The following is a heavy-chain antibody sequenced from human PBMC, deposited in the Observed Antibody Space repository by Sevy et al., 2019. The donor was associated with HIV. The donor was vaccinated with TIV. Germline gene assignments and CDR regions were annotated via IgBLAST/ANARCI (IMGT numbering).Heavy chain of an antibody. D-gene: IGHD2-15*01. Sequence: GGSLRLSCGASGFNFDDYGMHWVRQAPGKGPEWVSGLSWNSGSIGYADSVKGRFTISRDNAKNSLSLQMNSLRAEDTALYYCAKDVRVGAATGDAFDMWGQGTMVTVS. J-gene: IGHJ3*02. CDR1: GFNFDDYG. CDR3: AKDVRVGAATGDAFDM. V-gene: IGHV3-9*01. CDR2: LSWNSGSI.